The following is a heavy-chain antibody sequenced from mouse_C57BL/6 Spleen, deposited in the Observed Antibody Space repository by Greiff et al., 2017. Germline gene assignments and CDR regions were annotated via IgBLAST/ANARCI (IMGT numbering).Heavy chain of an antibody. V-gene: IGHV5-17*01. D-gene: IGHD2-4*01. CDR1: GFTFSDYG. CDR2: ISSGSSTI. CDR3: AREDYDLFDY. J-gene: IGHJ2*01. Sequence: EVMLVESGGGLVKPGGSLKLSCAASGFTFSDYGMHWVRQAPEKGLEWVAYISSGSSTIYYADTVKGRFTISRDNAKNTLFLQMTSLRSEDTAMYYCAREDYDLFDYWGQGTTLTVSS.